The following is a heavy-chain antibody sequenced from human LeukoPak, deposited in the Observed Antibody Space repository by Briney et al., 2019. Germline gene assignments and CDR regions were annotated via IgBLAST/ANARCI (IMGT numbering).Heavy chain of an antibody. CDR3: ARGAYSYWGSRVAY. V-gene: IGHV1-2*02. J-gene: IGHJ4*02. CDR2: INPNSGDT. Sequence: ASVKVSCKASGYTFTGYYMHWVRPAPGQGLEWMGWINPNSGDTNYAQKFQGRVTMTSDTSISTAYMELSRLTSDDTAVYYCARGAYSYWGSRVAYWGQGTLVIVS. CDR1: GYTFTGYY. D-gene: IGHD7-27*01.